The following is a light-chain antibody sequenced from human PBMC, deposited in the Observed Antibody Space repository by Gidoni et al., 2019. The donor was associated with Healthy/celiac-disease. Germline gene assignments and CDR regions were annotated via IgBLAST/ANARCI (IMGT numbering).Light chain of an antibody. V-gene: IGKV1-39*01. CDR1: QSISNY. CDR2: AAS. J-gene: IGKJ1*01. Sequence: DIQMTQSPSSLSASVGDRVTITCRASQSISNYLYWYQQKPGKAPKLLIYAASSLESGVPSRFSGSGSGTDFTLTISSLQPEDFATYYCQQNYSTPRTFGQGTKVEIK. CDR3: QQNYSTPRT.